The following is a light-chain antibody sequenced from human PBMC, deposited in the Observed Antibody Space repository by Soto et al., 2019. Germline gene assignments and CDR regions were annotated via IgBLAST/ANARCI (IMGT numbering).Light chain of an antibody. CDR1: QSISSW. Sequence: DIQMAQSPSTLSASVGDRVTITCRASQSISSWLAWYQQKPGKAPKLLIYKTSNLESGVPSRFSGSGSGTEFSLTISSLQPDDFATYYCQHYNSYSEAFGQGTKVDNK. V-gene: IGKV1-5*03. J-gene: IGKJ1*01. CDR3: QHYNSYSEA. CDR2: KTS.